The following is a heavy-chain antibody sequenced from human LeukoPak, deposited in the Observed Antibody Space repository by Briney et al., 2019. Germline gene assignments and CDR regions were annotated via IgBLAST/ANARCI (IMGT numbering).Heavy chain of an antibody. J-gene: IGHJ4*02. CDR3: ARGLAMGTVDY. D-gene: IGHD5-18*01. V-gene: IGHV1-69*01. CDR2: IIPIFGTA. CDR1: GYSFTSYW. Sequence: KISCKGSGYSFTSYWISWVRQAPGQGLEWMGGIIPIFGTANYAQKFQGRVTITADESTSTAYMELSSLRSEDTAVYYCARGLAMGTVDYWGQGTLVTVSS.